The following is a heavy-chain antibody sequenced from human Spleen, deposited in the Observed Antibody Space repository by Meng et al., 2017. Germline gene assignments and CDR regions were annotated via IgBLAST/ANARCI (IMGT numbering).Heavy chain of an antibody. CDR1: GGSFSGYY. D-gene: IGHD3/OR15-3a*01. J-gene: IGHJ4*02. CDR3: ARVYDLRVLDY. Sequence: QVQLREAGPGLLKPSETLSLPCAVYGGSFSGYYWSWIRQPPGKGLEWIGEINHSGSTNYNPSLKSRVTISVDTSKNQFSLKLSSVTAADTAVYYCARVYDLRVLDYWGQGTLVTVSS. V-gene: IGHV4-34*01. CDR2: INHSGST.